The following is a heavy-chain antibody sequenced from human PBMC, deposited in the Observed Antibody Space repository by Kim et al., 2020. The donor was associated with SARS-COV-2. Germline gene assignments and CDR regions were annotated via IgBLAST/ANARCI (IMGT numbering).Heavy chain of an antibody. CDR1: GGSISSYY. D-gene: IGHD5-18*01. CDR3: AGVRGYSYGFDY. Sequence: SETLSLTCTVSGGSISSYYWSWIRQPPGKGLEWIGYIYYSGSTNYNPSLKSRVTISVDTSKNQFSLKLSSVTAADTAVYYCAGVRGYSYGFDYWGQGTLVTVSS. V-gene: IGHV4-59*01. CDR2: IYYSGST. J-gene: IGHJ4*02.